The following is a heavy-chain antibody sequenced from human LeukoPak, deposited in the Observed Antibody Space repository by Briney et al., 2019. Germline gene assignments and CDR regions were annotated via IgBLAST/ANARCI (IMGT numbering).Heavy chain of an antibody. CDR1: GFTFSSYW. V-gene: IGHV3-74*01. J-gene: IGHJ6*02. CDR3: ARKASYYYYGMDV. Sequence: GGSLRLSCAASGFTFSSYWMHWVRQAPGKGLVWVSRISSDGSSTSYADSVKGRFTISRDNAKNTLYLQMNSLRVEDTAVYFCARKASYYYYGMDVWGQGTTVTVSS. CDR2: ISSDGSST.